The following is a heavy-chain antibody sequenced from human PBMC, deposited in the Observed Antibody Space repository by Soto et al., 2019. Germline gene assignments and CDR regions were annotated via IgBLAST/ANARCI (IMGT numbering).Heavy chain of an antibody. CDR1: GFSLSNAGLG. J-gene: IGHJ5*02. CDR3: ASTYSTSWYWFDP. D-gene: IGHD6-13*01. Sequence: QVTVKESGPVLVKPTETFTLTCTVSGFSLSNAGLGVSWIRQPPGKALEWLAHIFSNDEKSYSTSLKSRLTISTDTSKSQVVLTMPNMDPVDTATYYCASTYSTSWYWFDPWGQGTLVTVSS. CDR2: IFSNDEK. V-gene: IGHV2-26*04.